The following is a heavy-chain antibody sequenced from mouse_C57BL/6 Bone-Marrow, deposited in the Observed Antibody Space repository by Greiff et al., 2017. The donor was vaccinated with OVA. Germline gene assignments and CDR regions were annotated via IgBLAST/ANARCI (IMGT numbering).Heavy chain of an antibody. V-gene: IGHV14-4*01. Sequence: EVKLKESGAELVRPGASVKLSCTASGFNITDDYMHWVKQRPEQGLEWIGWIDPENGDTEYAPKFQGKATITADTSSNTAYLQLSSLTSEDTAVYYCTTRTTVVDWYFDVWGTGTTVTVSS. D-gene: IGHD1-1*01. CDR2: IDPENGDT. CDR3: TTRTTVVDWYFDV. J-gene: IGHJ1*03. CDR1: GFNITDDY.